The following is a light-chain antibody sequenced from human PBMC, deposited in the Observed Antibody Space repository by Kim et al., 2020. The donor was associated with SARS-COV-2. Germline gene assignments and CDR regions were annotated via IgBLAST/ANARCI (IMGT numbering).Light chain of an antibody. J-gene: IGKJ5*01. CDR2: DAS. CDR3: QQYDHLPIT. Sequence: ASVGDRVTITCQASQDIGNYLNWYEQKPGKVPKLVIYDASKLETGVPSRFSGSGFGAEFTLTINNLQPEDIATYYCQQYDHLPITFGQGTRLEIK. V-gene: IGKV1-33*01. CDR1: QDIGNY.